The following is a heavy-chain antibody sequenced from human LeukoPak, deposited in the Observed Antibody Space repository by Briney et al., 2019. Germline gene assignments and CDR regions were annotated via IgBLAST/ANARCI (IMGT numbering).Heavy chain of an antibody. Sequence: ASVKVSCKASGYTFTSYDINWVRQATGQGLEWMGWMNPNSGNTGYAQKFQGRVTMTRNTSISTACMELSSLRSEDTAVYYCARSPPAMVRSRGAFDIWGQGTMVTVSS. CDR3: ARSPPAMVRSRGAFDI. CDR1: GYTFTSYD. V-gene: IGHV1-8*01. J-gene: IGHJ3*02. CDR2: MNPNSGNT. D-gene: IGHD3-10*01.